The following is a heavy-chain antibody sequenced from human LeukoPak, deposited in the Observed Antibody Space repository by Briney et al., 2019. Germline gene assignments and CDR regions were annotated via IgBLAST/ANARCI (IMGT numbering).Heavy chain of an antibody. J-gene: IGHJ4*02. CDR1: GFTFSNYG. Sequence: GGSLRLSCAASGFTFSNYGMHWVRQAPVKGLEWVSFIRYDGSNTYYPVSVKGRFTISRDNSKNTLYLQMSSLRPEDTAVYYCAKDRRTYYFDNWGQGTLVTVS. CDR2: IRYDGSNT. D-gene: IGHD1-1*01. V-gene: IGHV3-30*02. CDR3: AKDRRTYYFDN.